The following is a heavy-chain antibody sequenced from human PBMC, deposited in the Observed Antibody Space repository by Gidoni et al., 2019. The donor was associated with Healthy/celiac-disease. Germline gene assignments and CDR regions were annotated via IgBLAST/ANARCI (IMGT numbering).Heavy chain of an antibody. V-gene: IGHV3-43*01. CDR2: ISWDGGST. J-gene: IGHJ4*02. D-gene: IGHD6-13*01. CDR1: GFTFVDYT. CDR3: AKASGIAALRWEFDY. Sequence: EVQLVESGGVVVQPGGSLRLPCAASGFTFVDYTMHWVRQAPGKGLEWVSLISWDGGSTYYADSVKGRFTISRDNSKNSLYLQMNSLRTEDTALYYCAKASGIAALRWEFDYWGQGTLVTVSS.